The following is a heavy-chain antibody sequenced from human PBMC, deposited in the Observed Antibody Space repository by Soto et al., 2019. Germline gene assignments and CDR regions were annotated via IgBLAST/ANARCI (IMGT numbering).Heavy chain of an antibody. CDR3: AKDRKSGSYYLGAFDI. CDR1: GFTFSSYA. D-gene: IGHD1-26*01. V-gene: IGHV3-23*01. J-gene: IGHJ3*02. Sequence: PGGSLRLSCAASGFTFSSYAMSWVRQAPGKGLEWVSAISGSGGSTYYADSVKGRFTISRDNSKNTLYLQMNSLRAEDTAVYYCAKDRKSGSYYLGAFDIWGQGAMVTVSS. CDR2: ISGSGGST.